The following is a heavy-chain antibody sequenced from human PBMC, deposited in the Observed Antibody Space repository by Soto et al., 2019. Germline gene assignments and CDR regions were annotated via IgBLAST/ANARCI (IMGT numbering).Heavy chain of an antibody. V-gene: IGHV1-18*01. CDR2: ISAHNGDT. J-gene: IGHJ4*02. CDR3: ARDWSRYYDSSGLMWFY. CDR1: GYTFTSYG. D-gene: IGHD3-22*01. Sequence: ASVKVSCKASGYTFTSYGISWVRQAPGQGLEWGGWISAHNGDTRYAQNLQGRITMTTDTFTNTAYMELTSLTSDDTAVYYCARDWSRYYDSSGLMWFYWGQGTLVTVSS.